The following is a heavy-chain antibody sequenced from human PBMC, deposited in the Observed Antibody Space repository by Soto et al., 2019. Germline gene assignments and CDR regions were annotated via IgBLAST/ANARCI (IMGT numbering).Heavy chain of an antibody. Sequence: GGSLRLSCAASGFTFDDYAMHWVRQAPGKGLEWVSGISWNSGSIGYADSVKGRFTISRDNAKNSLYLQMNSLRAEDTALYYCAKDTSSSWPFSPFDYWGQGTLVTVSS. CDR3: AKDTSSSWPFSPFDY. J-gene: IGHJ4*02. V-gene: IGHV3-9*01. CDR1: GFTFDDYA. D-gene: IGHD6-13*01. CDR2: ISWNSGSI.